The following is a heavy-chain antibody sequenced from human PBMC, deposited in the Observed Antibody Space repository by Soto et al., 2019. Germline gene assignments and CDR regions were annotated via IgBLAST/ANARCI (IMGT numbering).Heavy chain of an antibody. CDR3: ASESGRTRRMDV. D-gene: IGHD2-8*01. CDR2: IIPIFGTA. V-gene: IGHV1-69*18. Sequence: QVQAVQSGAEVKKPGSSVKVSCKASGGTFSSYVISWVRQAPGQGLEWMGRIIPIFGTADYAQKFQGRVTITADESTSTAYMELSSLRSEDTAVYYCASESGRTRRMDVWGQGTTITVSS. J-gene: IGHJ6*02. CDR1: GGTFSSYV.